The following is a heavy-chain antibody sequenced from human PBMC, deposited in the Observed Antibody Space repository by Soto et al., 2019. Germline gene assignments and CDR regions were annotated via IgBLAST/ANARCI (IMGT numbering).Heavy chain of an antibody. Sequence: GGSLRLSCAASGFTFSSYGMHWVRQAPGKGLEWVAVIWYDGSNKYYADSVKGRFTISRDNSKNTLYLQMNSLRAEDTAVYYCARRKGPTIFGVVPEDYYYYYMDVWGKGTTVTVSS. V-gene: IGHV3-33*01. D-gene: IGHD3-3*01. J-gene: IGHJ6*03. CDR2: IWYDGSNK. CDR1: GFTFSSYG. CDR3: ARRKGPTIFGVVPEDYYYYYMDV.